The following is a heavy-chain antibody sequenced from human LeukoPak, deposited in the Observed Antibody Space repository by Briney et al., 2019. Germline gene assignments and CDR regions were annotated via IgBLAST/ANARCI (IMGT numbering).Heavy chain of an antibody. Sequence: SETLSLTCTVSGGSISSSSYYWGWIRQPPGEGLEWIGSIYYSGSTYYNPSLKSRVTISVDTSKNQFSLKLSSVTAADTAVYYCARLGGRELRNWFDPWGQGTLVTVSS. CDR1: GGSISSSSYY. CDR2: IYYSGST. J-gene: IGHJ5*02. V-gene: IGHV4-39*01. D-gene: IGHD1-26*01. CDR3: ARLGGRELRNWFDP.